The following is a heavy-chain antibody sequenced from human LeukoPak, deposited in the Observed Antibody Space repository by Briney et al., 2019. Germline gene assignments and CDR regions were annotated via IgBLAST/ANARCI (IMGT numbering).Heavy chain of an antibody. V-gene: IGHV4-39*01. CDR2: IYYSGST. Sequence: SETLSLTCAVYSGSFSAYYWGWIRQPPGKELEWIGSIYYSGSTDYNPSLRSRVTISVDTSKNQFSLKLSSVTATDTAVYYCARQARENWFDPWGQGTLVTVSS. CDR1: SGSFSAYY. CDR3: ARQARENWFDP. J-gene: IGHJ5*02.